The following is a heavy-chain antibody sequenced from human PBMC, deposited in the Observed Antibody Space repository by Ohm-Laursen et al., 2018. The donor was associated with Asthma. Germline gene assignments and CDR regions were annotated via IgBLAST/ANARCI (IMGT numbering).Heavy chain of an antibody. D-gene: IGHD3-22*01. CDR3: ARSFYDSSGYLQH. J-gene: IGHJ1*01. Sequence: LSLTCAASGFTFSNHWMTWVRQAPGRGLEWVANINQDGSIWGYVDSVKGRFAISRDNAHNSLYLQMNSLRAEDTAVYYCARSFYDSSGYLQHWGQGTLVAVSS. CDR1: GFTFSNHW. V-gene: IGHV3-7*02. CDR2: INQDGSIW.